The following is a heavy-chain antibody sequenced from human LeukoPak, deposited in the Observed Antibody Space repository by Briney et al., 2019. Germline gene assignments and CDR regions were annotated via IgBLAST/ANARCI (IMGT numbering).Heavy chain of an antibody. D-gene: IGHD6-13*01. Sequence: PSETLSLTCAVYGGSFSGYYWSWIRQPPGKGLEWIGEINHSGSTNYNPSLKSRVTISVDTSKNQFSLKLSSVTAADTAVYYCARGNFYIAAAGTRRFDPWGQGTLVTVSS. CDR1: GGSFSGYY. CDR2: INHSGST. CDR3: ARGNFYIAAAGTRRFDP. V-gene: IGHV4-34*01. J-gene: IGHJ5*02.